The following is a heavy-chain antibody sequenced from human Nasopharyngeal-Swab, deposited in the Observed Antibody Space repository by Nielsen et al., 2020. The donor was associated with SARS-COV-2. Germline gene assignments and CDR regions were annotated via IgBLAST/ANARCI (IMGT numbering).Heavy chain of an antibody. V-gene: IGHV3-11*03. J-gene: IGHJ5*01. D-gene: IGHD1-1*01. CDR2: ISNSGSST. CDR3: ATTRGLGPGGWFES. Sequence: GGSLRFSCAASGFTFSDYYMSWIRQAPGKGLEWVSYISNSGSSTNYADSVRGRFTISRDNAKNSLYLQMSSLRAEDTAVYYCATTRGLGPGGWFESWGQGTLVTVSS. CDR1: GFTFSDYY.